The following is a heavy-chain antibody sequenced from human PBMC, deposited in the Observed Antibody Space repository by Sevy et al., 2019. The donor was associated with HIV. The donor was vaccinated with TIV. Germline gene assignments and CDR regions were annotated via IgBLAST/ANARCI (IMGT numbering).Heavy chain of an antibody. CDR3: ARDYDILTGYYIQYYFDY. Sequence: GGSLRLSCAASGFTFRSYWMSWVRQAPGKGLEWVANIKQDGSEKYYAVSVKGRFTISRDNAKNSLYLQMNSLRAEDTAVYYCARDYDILTGYYIQYYFDYWGQGTLVTVSS. D-gene: IGHD3-9*01. CDR1: GFTFRSYW. J-gene: IGHJ4*02. V-gene: IGHV3-7*03. CDR2: IKQDGSEK.